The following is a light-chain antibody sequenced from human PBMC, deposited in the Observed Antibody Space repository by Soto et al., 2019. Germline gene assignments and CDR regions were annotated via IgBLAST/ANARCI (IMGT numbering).Light chain of an antibody. CDR1: TSDVGGYIS. Sequence: QSALTQPASVSGSPGQSVTISCTGTTSDVGGYISVSWYQQHPGKAPKLMIYEVSNRPSGVSNRFSGSKSGNTASLTISGLQAEDEADYYCSSYTSSSTLFGTGTKLTVL. CDR3: SSYTSSSTL. V-gene: IGLV2-14*01. J-gene: IGLJ1*01. CDR2: EVS.